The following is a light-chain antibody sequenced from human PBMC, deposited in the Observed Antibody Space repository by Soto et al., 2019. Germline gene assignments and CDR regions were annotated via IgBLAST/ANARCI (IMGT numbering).Light chain of an antibody. J-gene: IGLJ2*01. Sequence: QSALTQPPSASGSPGQSVTISCTGTSSDLGDYDYVSWYQQHPGKAPKLLIYVVNERPSGVPDRFSGSKSGNTASLTVTGLQAEDEADYYCSSYAGSNNLIFGGGTKLTVL. V-gene: IGLV2-8*01. CDR1: SSDLGDYDY. CDR3: SSYAGSNNLI. CDR2: VVN.